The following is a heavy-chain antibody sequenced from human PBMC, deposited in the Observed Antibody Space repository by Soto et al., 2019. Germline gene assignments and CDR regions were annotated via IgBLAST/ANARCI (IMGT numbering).Heavy chain of an antibody. V-gene: IGHV4-59*01. CDR2: IYYSGST. J-gene: IGHJ5*02. Sequence: PSETLSLTCTVSGGSISSYYWSWIRQPPGKGLEWIGYIYYSGSTNYNPSLKSRVTISVDTSKNQFSLKLSSVTAADTAVYYCARGRGLNWFDPWGQGTLVTVS. CDR3: ARGRGLNWFDP. CDR1: GGSISSYY.